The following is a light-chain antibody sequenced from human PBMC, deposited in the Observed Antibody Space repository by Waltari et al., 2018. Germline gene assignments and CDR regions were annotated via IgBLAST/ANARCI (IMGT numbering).Light chain of an antibody. Sequence: EIVLTQSPGTLSLSLGERATVSCMASQSVSRALAWYQQKPGQAPRLLIYGASTRATGIPDRFSGSGSGTDFSLTISRLEPDDFAVYYCQHYLRLPVTFGQGTTVEI. CDR3: QHYLRLPVT. V-gene: IGKV3-20*01. J-gene: IGKJ1*01. CDR1: QSVSRA. CDR2: GAS.